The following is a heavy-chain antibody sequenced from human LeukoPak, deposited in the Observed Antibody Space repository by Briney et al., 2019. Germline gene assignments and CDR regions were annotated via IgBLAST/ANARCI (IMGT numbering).Heavy chain of an antibody. CDR3: ARDPLYSSGWYALHNYYYYGMDV. J-gene: IGHJ6*02. V-gene: IGHV4-4*07. Sequence: SETLSLTCTVSGGPISSYYWSWIRQPVGKGLEWIGRIYTSGSTNYNPSLKSRVTMSVDTSKNQFSLKLSSVTAADTAVYYCARDPLYSSGWYALHNYYYYGMDVWGQGTTVTVSS. CDR2: IYTSGST. CDR1: GGPISSYY. D-gene: IGHD6-19*01.